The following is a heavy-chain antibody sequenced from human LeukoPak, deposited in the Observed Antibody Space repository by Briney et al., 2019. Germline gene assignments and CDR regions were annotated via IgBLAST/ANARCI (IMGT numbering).Heavy chain of an antibody. CDR1: GYTFSSYD. CDR3: ARRVGSGWPVQH. CDR2: MNPNSGNT. J-gene: IGHJ1*01. V-gene: IGHV1-8*01. D-gene: IGHD6-25*01. Sequence: ASVKVSCKAPGYTFSSYDINWVRQATGQGLEWMGWMNPNSGNTGYAQKFQGRLNMTRNTSIDTAYMELSSLRSDDTAVYYCARRVGSGWPVQHWGQGTLATVSS.